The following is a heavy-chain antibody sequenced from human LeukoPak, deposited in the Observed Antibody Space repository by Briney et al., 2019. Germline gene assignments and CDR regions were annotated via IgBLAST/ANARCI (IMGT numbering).Heavy chain of an antibody. D-gene: IGHD3-16*02. CDR3: ARPSDYVWGSYRYEGGEFDY. Sequence: GESLKISCKGSGYKFSSYWIGWVRQMPGKGLEWVGIIYPGDSNTRYSPSFQGQVTISADKSISTAYLQWSSLKASDTAMYYCARPSDYVWGSYRYEGGEFDYWGQGTLVTVSS. J-gene: IGHJ4*02. V-gene: IGHV5-51*01. CDR2: IYPGDSNT. CDR1: GYKFSSYW.